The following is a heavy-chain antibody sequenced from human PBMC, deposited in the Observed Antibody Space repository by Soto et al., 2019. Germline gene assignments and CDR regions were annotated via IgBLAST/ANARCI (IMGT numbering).Heavy chain of an antibody. D-gene: IGHD4-17*01. J-gene: IGHJ4*02. CDR3: ARDMSFYGDLTFFGF. CDR1: GFTFSSYA. V-gene: IGHV3-64*01. CDR2: ISSNGGST. Sequence: EVQLVESGGGLVQPGGSLRLSCAASGFTFSSYAMHWVRQAPGKGLEYVSAISSNGGSTYYANSVKGRFTISRDNSKNTQYLQMGRLRAEDMAVYYCARDMSFYGDLTFFGFWGQGTLVTVSA.